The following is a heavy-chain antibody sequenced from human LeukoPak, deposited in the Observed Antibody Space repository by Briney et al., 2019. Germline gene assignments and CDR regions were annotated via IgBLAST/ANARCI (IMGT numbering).Heavy chain of an antibody. D-gene: IGHD6-6*01. CDR2: ISAYNGNT. CDR1: GYTFTSYN. Sequence: ASVKVSCKASGYTFTSYNINWVRQAPGQGLEWMGWISAYNGNTNYAQKLQGRVTMTTDTSTSTAYMELSGLICDYTALYYCARYKGARPLSQWAQGTLVPLSS. CDR3: ARYKGARPLSQ. V-gene: IGHV1-18*01. J-gene: IGHJ4*02.